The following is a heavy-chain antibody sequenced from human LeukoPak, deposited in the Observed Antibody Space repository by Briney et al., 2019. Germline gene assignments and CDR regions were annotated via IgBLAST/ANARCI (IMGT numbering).Heavy chain of an antibody. CDR3: ARSTPYISN. CDR1: GGSISSYY. Sequence: SETLSLTCTVSGGSISSYYWSWIRQPPGKGLEWIGYIYYSGSTNYNPSLKSRVTISVDTSKNQFSLKLSPVTAADTAVYYCARSTPYISNWGQGTLVTVSS. J-gene: IGHJ4*02. V-gene: IGHV4-59*01. CDR2: IYYSGST.